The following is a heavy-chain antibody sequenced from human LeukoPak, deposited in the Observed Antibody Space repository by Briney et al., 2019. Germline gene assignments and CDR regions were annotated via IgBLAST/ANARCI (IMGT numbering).Heavy chain of an antibody. D-gene: IGHD1-14*01. Sequence: GGSLRLSCAASGFTFSSYAMHWVRQAPGKGLEWVAVISYDGSNKYYADSVKGRFTISRDNSKNTLYLQMSSLRAEDTAVYYCAREVWGPEYWGQGTLVTVSS. CDR3: AREVWGPEY. J-gene: IGHJ4*02. CDR2: ISYDGSNK. CDR1: GFTFSSYA. V-gene: IGHV3-30-3*01.